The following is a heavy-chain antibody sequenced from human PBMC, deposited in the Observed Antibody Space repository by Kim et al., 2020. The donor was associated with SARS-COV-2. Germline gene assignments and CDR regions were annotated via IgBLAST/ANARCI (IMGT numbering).Heavy chain of an antibody. D-gene: IGHD3-10*01. CDR3: AKDRVSGSYYYFDY. J-gene: IGHJ4*02. V-gene: IGHV3-30*02. Sequence: ADSGKGRFTISRDNSKNTLYLEMNSLRTEDTAVYYCAKDRVSGSYYYFDYWGQGTLVTVSS.